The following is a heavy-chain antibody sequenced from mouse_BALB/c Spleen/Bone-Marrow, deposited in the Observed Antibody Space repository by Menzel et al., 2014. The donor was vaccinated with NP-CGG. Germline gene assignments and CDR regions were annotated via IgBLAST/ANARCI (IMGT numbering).Heavy chain of an antibody. CDR2: IDPANGNT. V-gene: IGHV14-3*02. CDR1: GFNIKDTY. J-gene: IGHJ3*01. CDR3: ARWDYGRAGFAY. D-gene: IGHD1-1*01. Sequence: VQLQQSGAELVKPGASVKLSCTASGFNIKDTYMHWVKQMPEQGLEWIGRIDPANGNTKYDPKFQGKAPITADTSSNTAYLQLSSLTSENTAVYYCARWDYGRAGFAYWGQAPLVPVSA.